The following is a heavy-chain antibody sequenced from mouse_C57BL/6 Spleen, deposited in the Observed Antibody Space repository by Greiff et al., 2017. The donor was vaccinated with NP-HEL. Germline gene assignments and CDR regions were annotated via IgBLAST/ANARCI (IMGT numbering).Heavy chain of an antibody. CDR1: GYTFTSYW. J-gene: IGHJ3*01. Sequence: QVQLQQPGAELVRPGSSVKLSCKASGYTFTSYWMDWVKQRPGQGLDWIGNIYPSDSETHYNQKFKDKATLTVDKSSSTAYMQLSRLTSEDSAVYCCARQDGSGYGWFAYGGQGTLVTVAA. CDR2: IYPSDSET. V-gene: IGHV1-61*01. D-gene: IGHD3-2*02. CDR3: ARQDGSGYGWFAY.